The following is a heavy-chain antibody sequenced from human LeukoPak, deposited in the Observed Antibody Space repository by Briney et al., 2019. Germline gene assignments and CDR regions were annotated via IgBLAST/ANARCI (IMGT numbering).Heavy chain of an antibody. Sequence: SETLSLTCAVSGGSISSGSYDWNWIRQPAGKGLEWIGRIHTSGSIHYNPSLKSRVTISIDTSKNQFSLNLSSVTAADTAVYYCARAYNWNDSNDYWGQGILVTVSS. CDR1: GGSISSGSYD. J-gene: IGHJ4*02. CDR3: ARAYNWNDSNDY. D-gene: IGHD1-1*01. V-gene: IGHV4-61*02. CDR2: IHTSGSI.